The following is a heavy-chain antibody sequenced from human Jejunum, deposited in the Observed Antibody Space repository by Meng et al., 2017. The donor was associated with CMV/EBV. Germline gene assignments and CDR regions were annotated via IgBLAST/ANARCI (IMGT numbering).Heavy chain of an antibody. Sequence: GQLVQSGLGLKKPGTSVKVSCKASGYSCASYAMNWVRQAPGQGVEWMGWINTNTGNPTYAQGFTGRFVFSLDTSVSTAYLQISSLKAEDTAVYYCARGDYYDSSGLDYWGQGTLVTVSS. V-gene: IGHV7-4-1*02. CDR2: INTNTGNP. CDR1: GYSCASYA. CDR3: ARGDYYDSSGLDY. D-gene: IGHD3-22*01. J-gene: IGHJ4*02.